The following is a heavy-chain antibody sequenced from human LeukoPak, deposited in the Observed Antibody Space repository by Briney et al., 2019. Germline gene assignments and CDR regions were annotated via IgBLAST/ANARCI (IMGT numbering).Heavy chain of an antibody. D-gene: IGHD6-19*01. Sequence: PGASLRLSCAASGFTFSSYGMHWVRQAPGKGLEWVAVISYDGSNKYYADSVKGRFTISRDNSKNTLYLQMNSLRAEDTAVYYCAKDQRTFSSGWYYFDYWGQGTLVTVSS. CDR3: AKDQRTFSSGWYYFDY. V-gene: IGHV3-30*18. J-gene: IGHJ4*02. CDR1: GFTFSSYG. CDR2: ISYDGSNK.